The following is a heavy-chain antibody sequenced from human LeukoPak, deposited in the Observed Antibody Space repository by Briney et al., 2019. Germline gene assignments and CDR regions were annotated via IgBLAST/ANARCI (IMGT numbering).Heavy chain of an antibody. V-gene: IGHV3-30-3*01. CDR1: GFTFSSYA. CDR3: ARAHIVVVPAAAEDYFDY. J-gene: IGHJ4*02. Sequence: GGSLRLSCAASGFTFSSYAMHWVRQAPGKGLEWVAVISYDGSNKYYADSVKGRFTISRDNSKNTLYLQMNSLRAEDTAVYYCARAHIVVVPAAAEDYFDYWGQGTLVTVSS. CDR2: ISYDGSNK. D-gene: IGHD2-2*01.